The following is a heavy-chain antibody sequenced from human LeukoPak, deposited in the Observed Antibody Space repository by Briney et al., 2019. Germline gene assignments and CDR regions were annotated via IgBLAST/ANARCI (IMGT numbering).Heavy chain of an antibody. V-gene: IGHV1-2*02. D-gene: IGHD2-21*01. CDR3: ATSSHYSPMEY. Sequence: VASVKVSCKTSGYTFTGYYMHWVRQAPGHGLEWLAWINPDSGATNFAQKFQDRVTMTRDTSNSTAYMELSSLRSDDTAVYYCATSSHYSPMEYWGQGTLVTVSS. CDR1: GYTFTGYY. CDR2: INPDSGAT. J-gene: IGHJ4*02.